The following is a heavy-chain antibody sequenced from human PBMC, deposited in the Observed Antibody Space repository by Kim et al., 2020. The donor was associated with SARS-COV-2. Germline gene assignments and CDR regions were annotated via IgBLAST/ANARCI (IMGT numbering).Heavy chain of an antibody. CDR3: TTEHDYGDYLHYYYGMDV. J-gene: IGHJ6*02. Sequence: GGSLRLSCAASGFTFSNAWMSWVRQAPGKGLEWVGRIKSKTDGGTTDYAAPVKGRFTISRDDSKNTLNLQMNSLKTEDTAVYYCTTEHDYGDYLHYYYGMDVWGQGTTVTVSS. CDR2: IKSKTDGGTT. CDR1: GFTFSNAW. V-gene: IGHV3-15*01. D-gene: IGHD4-17*01.